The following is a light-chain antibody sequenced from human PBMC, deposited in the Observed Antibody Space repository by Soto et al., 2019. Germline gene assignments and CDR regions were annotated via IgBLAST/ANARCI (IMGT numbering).Light chain of an antibody. CDR3: HQYGSSPLT. CDR2: SAS. Sequence: EIVLTQSPGTLSLSPGETATLSCRASETVDTSSLGWYQQKPGRAPSLLIYSASRRATGIPDRFDASGSATDFTHTNSRLEPEDFAVYYCHQYGSSPLTFGGGTKVEI. V-gene: IGKV3-20*01. J-gene: IGKJ4*01. CDR1: ETVDTSS.